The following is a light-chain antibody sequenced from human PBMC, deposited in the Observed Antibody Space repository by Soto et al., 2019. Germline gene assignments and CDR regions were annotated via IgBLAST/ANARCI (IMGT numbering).Light chain of an antibody. V-gene: IGLV1-44*01. CDR1: SSNIGSNP. Sequence: VLTKPPSASGTPGLRVTSSCSGSSSNIGSNPVSWYQLLPGTAPKLLIYDNERRSGVPDRFSGSKSGTSASLAISGLQSEDEADYYCAAWDASLNGVVFGGGTNLTVL. CDR3: AAWDASLNGVV. CDR2: DN. J-gene: IGLJ2*01.